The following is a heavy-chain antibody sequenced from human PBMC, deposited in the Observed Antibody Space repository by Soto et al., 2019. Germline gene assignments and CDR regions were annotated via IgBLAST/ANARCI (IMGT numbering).Heavy chain of an antibody. CDR1: GGSFSGYY. D-gene: IGHD5-12*01. Sequence: TSETLSLTCAVYGGSFSGYYWSWIRQPPGKGLEWIGEINHSGSTNYNPSLKSRVTISVDTSKNQFSLKLSPVTAADTAVYYCARGPRRYSGYDFQHYGMDVWGQGTTVTVSS. CDR3: ARGPRRYSGYDFQHYGMDV. CDR2: INHSGST. V-gene: IGHV4-34*01. J-gene: IGHJ6*02.